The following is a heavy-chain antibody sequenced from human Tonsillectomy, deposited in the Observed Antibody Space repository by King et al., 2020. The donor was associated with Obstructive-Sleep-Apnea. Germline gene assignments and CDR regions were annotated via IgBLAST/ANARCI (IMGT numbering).Heavy chain of an antibody. CDR3: ARDPIPQGQYSSGWYFDY. D-gene: IGHD6-19*01. Sequence: VQLVESGGGLVKPGGSLRLSCAASGFTFSSYSMNWVRQAPGKGLEWVSSISSSSSYIYYADSLKGRFTISRDNAKNSLYLQMNSLRAEDTAVYYGARDPIPQGQYSSGWYFDYWGQGTLVTVSS. CDR1: GFTFSSYS. J-gene: IGHJ4*02. V-gene: IGHV3-21*01. CDR2: ISSSSSYI.